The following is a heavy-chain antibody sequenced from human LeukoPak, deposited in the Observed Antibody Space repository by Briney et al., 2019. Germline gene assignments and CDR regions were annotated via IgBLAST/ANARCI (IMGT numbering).Heavy chain of an antibody. CDR2: VSYDGRSK. CDR1: GFTFSSYA. CDR3: ARAPAFCGGDCYPARLDS. D-gene: IGHD2-21*02. J-gene: IGHJ4*02. Sequence: PGKSLRLSCAASGFTFSSYAMHWVRQAPGKGLEWVAIVSYDGRSKYHADSVKGRSIISRDDSKNTLYLQMNSLRAEDTALYYCARAPAFCGGDCYPARLDSWGQGTLVTVSS. V-gene: IGHV3-30*04.